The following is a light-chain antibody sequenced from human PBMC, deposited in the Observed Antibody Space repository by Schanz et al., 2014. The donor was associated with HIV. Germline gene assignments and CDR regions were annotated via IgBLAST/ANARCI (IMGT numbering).Light chain of an antibody. CDR3: CSYAGSSTPV. J-gene: IGLJ2*01. CDR2: DVS. V-gene: IGLV2-14*03. Sequence: QSALTQPASVSGSPGQSITISCTGTSSDVGGYNYVSWYQQHPGKAPKLMIYDVSNRPSGVSSRFSVSKSDNTASLTISGLQAEDEADYYCCSYAGSSTPVFGGGTKLTVL. CDR1: SSDVGGYNY.